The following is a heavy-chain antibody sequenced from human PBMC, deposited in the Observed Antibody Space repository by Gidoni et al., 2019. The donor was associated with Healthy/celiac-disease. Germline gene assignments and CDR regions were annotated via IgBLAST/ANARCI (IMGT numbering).Heavy chain of an antibody. CDR3: AKGDYGDYDYGMDV. D-gene: IGHD4-17*01. Sequence: VQLVESGGGVVQPGRSLRLSCAASGFTFSSYGMHWVRQAPGKGLEWVAVISYDGSNKYYADSVKGRFNSSRDNSKNTLYLQMDSLRAEDTAVYYCAKGDYGDYDYGMDVWGQGTTVTVSS. CDR2: ISYDGSNK. J-gene: IGHJ6*02. V-gene: IGHV3-30*18. CDR1: GFTFSSYG.